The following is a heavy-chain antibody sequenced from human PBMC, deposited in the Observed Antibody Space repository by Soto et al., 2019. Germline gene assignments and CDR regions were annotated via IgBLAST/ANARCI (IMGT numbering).Heavy chain of an antibody. J-gene: IGHJ4*02. V-gene: IGHV3-23*01. CDR1: GFTFSSYA. CDR3: AKAHLVVVPAAIPFGY. CDR2: ISGSGGST. Sequence: EVQLLESGGGLVQPGGSLRLSCAASGFTFSSYAMSWVRQAPGKGLEWVSVISGSGGSTYYADSVKGRFTISRDNSQTTLYPQMNSLTAEDTAVYYCAKAHLVVVPAAIPFGYCGQGTLVAVSS. D-gene: IGHD2-2*02.